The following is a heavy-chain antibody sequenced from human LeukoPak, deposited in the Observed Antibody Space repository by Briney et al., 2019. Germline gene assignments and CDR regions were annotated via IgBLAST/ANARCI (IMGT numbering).Heavy chain of an antibody. CDR2: INQDGGEK. CDR1: GFTFSNNW. J-gene: IGHJ4*02. D-gene: IGHD1-1*01. Sequence: GGSLRLPCAASGFTFSNNWMTWVRQAPGKGLEWVANINQDGGEKYYVDSVKGRFTISRDNAKNSLYLQIDSLRAEDSAVYYCARGTTGTVYEGYFDYWGQGTLVTVSS. CDR3: ARGTTGTVYEGYFDY. V-gene: IGHV3-7*01.